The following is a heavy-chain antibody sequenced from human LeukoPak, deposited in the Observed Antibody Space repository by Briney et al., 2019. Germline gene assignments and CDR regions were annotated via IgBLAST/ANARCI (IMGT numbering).Heavy chain of an antibody. CDR3: ARGAIIVGATSPPYYFDY. D-gene: IGHD1-26*01. Sequence: ASVKVSCKASGYTFTSYDINWVRQATGQGLEWMGWMNPNSGNTGYVQKFQGRVTMTRNTSISTAYMELSSLRSEDTAVYYCARGAIIVGATSPPYYFDYWGQGTLVTVSS. CDR1: GYTFTSYD. V-gene: IGHV1-8*01. CDR2: MNPNSGNT. J-gene: IGHJ4*02.